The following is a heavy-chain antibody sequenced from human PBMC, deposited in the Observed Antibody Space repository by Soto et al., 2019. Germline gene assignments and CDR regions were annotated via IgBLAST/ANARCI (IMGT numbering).Heavy chain of an antibody. J-gene: IGHJ5*02. D-gene: IGHD3-3*01. Sequence: QVQLVQSGAEVKKPGASVKVSCKASGCTFTSYYMHWVRQAPGQGLEWMGIINPSGGSTSYAQKFQGRVTMTRDTSTSTVYMELSSLRSEDTAVYYCAREDVLRFLEWSRNWFDPWGQGTLVTVSS. V-gene: IGHV1-46*01. CDR1: GCTFTSYY. CDR2: INPSGGST. CDR3: AREDVLRFLEWSRNWFDP.